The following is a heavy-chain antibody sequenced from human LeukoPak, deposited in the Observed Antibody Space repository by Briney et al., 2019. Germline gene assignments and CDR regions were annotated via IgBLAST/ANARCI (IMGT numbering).Heavy chain of an antibody. D-gene: IGHD2-8*02. J-gene: IGHJ4*02. Sequence: PGGSLRLSCAASGFTFSGYSRNRVPQAPGKGLEWVSSISSSGTYIDYADSVKGRFTISRDNAKNSLYMHMGSLRADDTDGEYGAREMLSYETGGFYGYWGQGSLVTVSS. CDR3: AREMLSYETGGFYGY. CDR1: GFTFSGYS. V-gene: IGHV3-21*01. CDR2: ISSSGTYI.